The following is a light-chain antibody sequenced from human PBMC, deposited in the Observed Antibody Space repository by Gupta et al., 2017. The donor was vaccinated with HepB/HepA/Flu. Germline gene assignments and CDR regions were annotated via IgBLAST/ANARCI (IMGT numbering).Light chain of an antibody. CDR1: NSDVGHSDF. J-gene: IGLJ1*01. V-gene: IGLV2-8*01. CDR2: EVY. Sequence: SALTQPPSASGSPGQSVTISCTGSNSDVGHSDFVSWYQQYPGKPPRLIIFEVYKRPAGVPDRFSGSKSGNTASLTVSGRQAEDEADYYCFAYAGANNYVFGTGTTVTV. CDR3: FAYAGANNYV.